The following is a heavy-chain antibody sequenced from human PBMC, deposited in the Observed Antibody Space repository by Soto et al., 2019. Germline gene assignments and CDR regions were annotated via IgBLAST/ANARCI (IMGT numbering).Heavy chain of an antibody. J-gene: IGHJ6*02. CDR3: ASPTGQSSIAARGRNYYGMDV. V-gene: IGHV4-34*01. CDR1: GGSFSGYY. D-gene: IGHD6-6*01. CDR2: INHSGST. Sequence: SETLSLTCAVYGGSFSGYYWSWIRQPPGKGLEWIGEINHSGSTNYNPSLKSRVTISVDTSKNQFSLKLSSVTAADTAVYYCASPTGQSSIAARGRNYYGMDVWGQGTTVTVSS.